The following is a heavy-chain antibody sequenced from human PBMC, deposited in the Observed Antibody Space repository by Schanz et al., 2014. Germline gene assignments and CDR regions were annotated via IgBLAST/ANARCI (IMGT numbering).Heavy chain of an antibody. CDR2: ISSNGGST. J-gene: IGHJ6*03. V-gene: IGHV3-64*04. Sequence: VQLVESGGGLVQPGGSLRLSCSASGFTFSSYSMYWVRQAPGKGLEYVSVISSNGGSTDFADSVNGRFTISRDNAKKSLYLQMNLLRAEATAVYYCASPSDSSWYMDVWGQGTTVTVSS. D-gene: IGHD2-21*02. CDR1: GFTFSSYS. CDR3: ASPSDSSWYMDV.